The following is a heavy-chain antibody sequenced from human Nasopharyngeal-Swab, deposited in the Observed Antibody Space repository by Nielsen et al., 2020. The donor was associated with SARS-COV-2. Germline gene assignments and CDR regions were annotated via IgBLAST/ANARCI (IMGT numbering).Heavy chain of an antibody. J-gene: IGHJ1*01. CDR3: ARAGSFKAAAGTGYFQH. CDR1: GGTFSSYA. D-gene: IGHD6-13*01. Sequence: SVKVSCKASGGTFSSYAISWVRQAPGQGLEWMGGIIPIFGTANYAQKFQGRVTITADASTSTAYMELSSLRSEDTAVYYCARAGSFKAAAGTGYFQHWGQGTLVTVSS. V-gene: IGHV1-69*13. CDR2: IIPIFGTA.